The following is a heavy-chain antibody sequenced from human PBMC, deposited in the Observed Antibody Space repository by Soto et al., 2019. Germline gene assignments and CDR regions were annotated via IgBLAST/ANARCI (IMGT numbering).Heavy chain of an antibody. D-gene: IGHD2-8*01. V-gene: IGHV4-59*12. Sequence: PSETLSLTCTVSGGSISSYYWSWIRQPPGKGLEWIGYIYYSGSTNYDPSLKSRVTISVDTSKNQFSLKLSSVTAADTAVYYCATGKRYCTNGVCKSWFDPWGQGTLVTVSS. CDR1: GGSISSYY. CDR2: IYYSGST. J-gene: IGHJ5*02. CDR3: ATGKRYCTNGVCKSWFDP.